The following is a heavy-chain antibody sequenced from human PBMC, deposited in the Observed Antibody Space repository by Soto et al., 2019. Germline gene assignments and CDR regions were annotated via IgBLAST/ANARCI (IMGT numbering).Heavy chain of an antibody. J-gene: IGHJ4*02. CDR2: IDPRSGGT. CDR3: ATDDYGIFPY. Sequence: ASVKVSCKVSGYPFTTYYIHWVRQAPGQGLEWMGWIDPRSGGTVYEQKFQGRVTMTRDTSISTVYMDLSGLTSDDTALYYCATDDYGIFPYWGQGSLVTVS. V-gene: IGHV1-2*02. D-gene: IGHD3-10*01. CDR1: GYPFTTYY.